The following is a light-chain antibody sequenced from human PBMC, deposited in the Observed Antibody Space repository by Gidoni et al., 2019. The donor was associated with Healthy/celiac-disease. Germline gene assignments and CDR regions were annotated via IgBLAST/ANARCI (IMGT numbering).Light chain of an antibody. CDR2: AAS. J-gene: IGKJ1*01. Sequence: DIQMTQSPSSLSASVGDRVTITCRASQSISSYLNWYQQKPGNAPKLLIYAASSLQSGVPSRFSGSGSGTDFTLTISSLQPEDFATYYCQQSYSTPKTFGQGTQVDIK. V-gene: IGKV1-39*01. CDR3: QQSYSTPKT. CDR1: QSISSY.